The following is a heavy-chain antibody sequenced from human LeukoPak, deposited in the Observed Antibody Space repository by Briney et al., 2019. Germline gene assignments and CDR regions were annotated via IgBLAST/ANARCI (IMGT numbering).Heavy chain of an antibody. V-gene: IGHV4-39*07. D-gene: IGHD3-10*01. CDR3: ARDWGPIYGSGAGDY. Sequence: PSETLSLTCTVSGGSISSSSYYWGWIRQPPGKGLEWIGSIYHSGSTYYNPSLKSRVTVSVDTSKNQFSLKLSSVTAADTAVYYCARDWGPIYGSGAGDYWGQGTLVTVSS. CDR1: GGSISSSSYY. J-gene: IGHJ4*02. CDR2: IYHSGST.